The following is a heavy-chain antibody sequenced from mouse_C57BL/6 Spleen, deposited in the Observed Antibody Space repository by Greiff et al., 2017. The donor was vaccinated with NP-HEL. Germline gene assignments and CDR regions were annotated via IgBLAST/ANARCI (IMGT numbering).Heavy chain of an antibody. V-gene: IGHV1-42*01. CDR1: GYSFTGYY. CDR2: INPSTGGT. J-gene: IGHJ3*01. Sequence: EVKLMESGPELVKPGASVKISCKASGYSFTGYYMNWVKQSPEKSLEWIGEINPSTGGTTYNQKFKAKATLTVDKSSSTAYMQLKSLTSEDSAVYYCARRENWAPFAYWGQGTLVTVSA. CDR3: ARRENWAPFAY. D-gene: IGHD4-1*01.